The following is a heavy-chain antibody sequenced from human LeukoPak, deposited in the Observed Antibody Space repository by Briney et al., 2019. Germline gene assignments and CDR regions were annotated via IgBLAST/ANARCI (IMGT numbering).Heavy chain of an antibody. J-gene: IGHJ4*02. CDR2: FDPEDGET. Sequence: ASVKVSCKVSGYTLTELSMHWVRQAPGKGLEWVGGFDPEDGETIYAQKFQGRVTMARDTSTSTVYMELSSLRSEDTAVYYCARDESSSGPLYYFDYWGQGTLVTVSS. D-gene: IGHD3-22*01. CDR3: ARDESSSGPLYYFDY. V-gene: IGHV1-24*01. CDR1: GYTLTELS.